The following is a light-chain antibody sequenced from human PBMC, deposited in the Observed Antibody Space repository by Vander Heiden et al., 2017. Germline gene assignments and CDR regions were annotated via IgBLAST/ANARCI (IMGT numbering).Light chain of an antibody. V-gene: IGLV3-9*01. J-gene: IGLJ3*02. CDR1: NIGNRN. Sequence: SYELTQPLSVSVALGQTAKITCGGNNIGNRNVHWYQQKPGQPTVLVIYRDTNRPSGIPERFSGSNSGNTATLTISRAQVGEEADYYCQVWDSNSNWVFGGGTKLTVL. CDR2: RDT. CDR3: QVWDSNSNWV.